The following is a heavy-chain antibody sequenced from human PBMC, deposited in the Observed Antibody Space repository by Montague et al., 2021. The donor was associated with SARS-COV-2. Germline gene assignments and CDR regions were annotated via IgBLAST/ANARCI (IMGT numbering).Heavy chain of an antibody. CDR1: GGSISSSSYY. V-gene: IGHV4-39*01. CDR3: ARQENSSGWFKPDAFDI. Sequence: SETLSLTCTVSGGSISSSSYYWGWIRQPPGKGLEWIGSIYYSGSTYYNPSLKSRVTISVDTSENQFSLKLSSVTAAGTAVYYCARQENSSGWFKPDAFDIWGQGTMVTVSS. CDR2: IYYSGST. D-gene: IGHD6-19*01. J-gene: IGHJ3*02.